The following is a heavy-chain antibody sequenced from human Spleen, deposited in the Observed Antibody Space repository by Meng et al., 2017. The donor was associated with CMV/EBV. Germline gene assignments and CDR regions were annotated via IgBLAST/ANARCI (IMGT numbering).Heavy chain of an antibody. J-gene: IGHJ4*02. CDR3: ATSALFFDPHDY. V-gene: IGHV1-18*01. D-gene: IGHD3-3*01. CDR2: ITVYNGHT. CDR1: GYTFTSYG. Sequence: ASVKVSCKASGYTFTSYGISWVRQAPGQGLEWMGWITVYNGHTKYSQNLQGRVTMTTDTSTSTAYMELTSLTSDDTAMYFCATSALFFDPHDYWGQGTLVTVSS.